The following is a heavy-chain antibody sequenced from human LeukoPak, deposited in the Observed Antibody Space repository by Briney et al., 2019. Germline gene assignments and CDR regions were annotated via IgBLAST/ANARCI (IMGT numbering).Heavy chain of an antibody. V-gene: IGHV1-2*02. D-gene: IGHD3-10*01. J-gene: IGHJ6*02. CDR3: ASLSQYYYGSGSYYNVAYYYYGMDV. CDR2: INPNSGGT. Sequence: ASMKVSCKASGYTFTGYYMHWVRQAPGQGLEWMGWINPNSGGTNYAQKFQGRVTMTRDTSISTAYMELSRLRSDDTAVYYCASLSQYYYGSGSYYNVAYYYYGMDVWGQGTTVTVSS. CDR1: GYTFTGYY.